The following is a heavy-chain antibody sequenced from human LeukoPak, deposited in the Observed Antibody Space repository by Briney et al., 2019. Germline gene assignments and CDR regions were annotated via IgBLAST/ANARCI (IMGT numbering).Heavy chain of an antibody. J-gene: IGHJ3*02. CDR1: GGSFSGYY. V-gene: IGHV2-70*16. CDR2: IDWDDDK. Sequence: TLSLTCAVYGGSFSGYYWSWIRQPPGKALEWLARIDWDDDKFYSTSLETRLTISKDTSKNQVVLTMTNMDPVDTATYYCARTTSSGWYSGAFDIWGQGTLVTVPS. CDR3: ARTTSSGWYSGAFDI. D-gene: IGHD6-19*01.